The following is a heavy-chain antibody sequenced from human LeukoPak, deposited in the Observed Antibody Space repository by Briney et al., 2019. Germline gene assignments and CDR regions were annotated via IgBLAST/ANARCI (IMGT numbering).Heavy chain of an antibody. CDR3: ARPGYCSGDTCYVAFDI. Sequence: GGSLRLSCAASGFTFDDYGLSWVRQAPGKGLEWVSGINWNGGSTGYADSVKGRFTISRDNAKKSLYLQMNSLRAEDTAVYYCARPGYCSGDTCYVAFDIWGQGTMVTVSS. D-gene: IGHD2-15*01. V-gene: IGHV3-20*04. CDR2: INWNGGST. J-gene: IGHJ3*02. CDR1: GFTFDDYG.